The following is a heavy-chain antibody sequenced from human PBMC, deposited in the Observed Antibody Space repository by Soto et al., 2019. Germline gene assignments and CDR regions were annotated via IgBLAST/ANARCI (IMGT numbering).Heavy chain of an antibody. J-gene: IGHJ4*02. CDR3: ARHRFNYYDDTVYYYFDY. CDR2: INTDNGDA. Sequence: ASVKVSCKASGYTFTSYSIHWVRQAPGQGLEWIGWINTDNGDAKYSQKFQCRVTVTRDTSATTAYMELRSLISDDTAVYYCARHRFNYYDDTVYYYFDYWGQGTLVTVSS. D-gene: IGHD3-22*01. V-gene: IGHV1-3*04. CDR1: GYTFTSYS.